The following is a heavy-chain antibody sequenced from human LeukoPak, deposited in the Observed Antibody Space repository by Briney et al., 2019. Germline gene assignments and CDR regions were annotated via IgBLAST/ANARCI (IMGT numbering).Heavy chain of an antibody. CDR3: VRTAGREGGD. Sequence: GGSLRLSCAASGFTFSDNYMSWIRQAPGKGLEWVSYIGATSTDTNYADSVKGRFSVSRDNARNSLYLQMNSLGAEDTAVNYCVRTAGREGGDWGQGTLVTVSS. CDR1: GFTFSDNY. CDR2: IGATSTDT. J-gene: IGHJ4*02. V-gene: IGHV3-11*06. D-gene: IGHD3-16*01.